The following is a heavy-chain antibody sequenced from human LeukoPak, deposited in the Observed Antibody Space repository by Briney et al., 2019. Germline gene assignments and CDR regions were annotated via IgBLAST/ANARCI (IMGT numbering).Heavy chain of an antibody. CDR3: AKDRRGSGNHYTDFDY. J-gene: IGHJ4*02. CDR2: ISGSGGST. Sequence: PGGSLRLSCAASGFTFSTYGMSWVRQAPGKGLEWVSGISGSGGSTYYADSVEGRFTISRDNSKSTLYLQMNSLRAEDTAVYFCAKDRRGSGNHYTDFDYWGQGTLVTVPS. V-gene: IGHV3-23*01. CDR1: GFTFSTYG. D-gene: IGHD3-10*01.